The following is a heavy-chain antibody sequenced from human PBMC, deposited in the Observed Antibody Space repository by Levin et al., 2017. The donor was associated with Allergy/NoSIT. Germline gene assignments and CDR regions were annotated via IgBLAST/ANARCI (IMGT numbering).Heavy chain of an antibody. D-gene: IGHD6-19*01. J-gene: IGHJ4*02. Sequence: PGGSLRLSCAASGFTFSSYGMHWVRQAPGKGLEWVAVIWYDGSNKYYADSVKGRFTISRDNSKNTLYLQMNSLRAEDTAVYYCARGIAVAGSWVDYWGQGTLVTVSS. CDR2: IWYDGSNK. CDR1: GFTFSSYG. V-gene: IGHV3-33*01. CDR3: ARGIAVAGSWVDY.